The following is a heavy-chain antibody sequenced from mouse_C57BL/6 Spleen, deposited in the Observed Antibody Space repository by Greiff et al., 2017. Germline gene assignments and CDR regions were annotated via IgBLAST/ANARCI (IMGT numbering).Heavy chain of an antibody. V-gene: IGHV3-6*01. Sequence: EVKLQESGPGLVKPSQSLSLTCSVTGYSITSGYYWNWIRQFPGNKLEWMGYISYDGSNNYNPSLKNRISITRDTSKNQFFLKLNSVTTEDTATYYCARGPRSTMVTTVFDYWGQGTTLTVSS. J-gene: IGHJ2*01. CDR2: ISYDGSN. D-gene: IGHD2-2*01. CDR1: GYSITSGYY. CDR3: ARGPRSTMVTTVFDY.